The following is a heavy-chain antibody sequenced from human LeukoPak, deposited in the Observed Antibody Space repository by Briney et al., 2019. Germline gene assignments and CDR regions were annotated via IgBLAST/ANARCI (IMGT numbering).Heavy chain of an antibody. CDR2: FDPEDGET. Sequence: ASVKVPCKVSGYTLTELSMHWVRQAPGRGLEWMGGFDPEDGETIYAQKFQGRVTMTEDTSTDTAYMELSSLRSEDTAVYHCATDPDPYSSSWHKAFDYWGQGTLVTVSS. J-gene: IGHJ4*02. V-gene: IGHV1-24*01. CDR1: GYTLTELS. CDR3: ATDPDPYSSSWHKAFDY. D-gene: IGHD6-13*01.